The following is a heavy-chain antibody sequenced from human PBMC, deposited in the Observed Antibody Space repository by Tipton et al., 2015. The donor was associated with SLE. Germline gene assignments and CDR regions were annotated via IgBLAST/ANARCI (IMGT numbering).Heavy chain of an antibody. V-gene: IGHV3-23*03. CDR2: LHSGDSGT. CDR1: GVTVSSYT. CDR3: ATEQALWGRGWLYFHMDV. Sequence: SGVTVSSYTLSWVRQAPGKGLEWVSVLHSGDSGTYYADSVKGRFTISRDDSRNTLFLQMNGLRAEDTAVYYCATEQALWGRGWLYFHMDVWGKGTTVTVSS. D-gene: IGHD3-16*01. J-gene: IGHJ6*03.